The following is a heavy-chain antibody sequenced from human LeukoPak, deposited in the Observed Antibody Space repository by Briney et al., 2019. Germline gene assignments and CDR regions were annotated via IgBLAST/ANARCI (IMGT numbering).Heavy chain of an antibody. D-gene: IGHD3-9*01. CDR3: ARQRPITIFYPRPNYYYYMDV. CDR2: IYYSGST. CDR1: GGSISSYY. J-gene: IGHJ6*03. V-gene: IGHV4-59*08. Sequence: SETLSLTCTVSGGSISSYYWSWIRQPPGKGLEWIGYIYYSGSTNYNPSLKSRVTVSVDTSKNQFSLKLSSVTAADTAVYYCARQRPITIFYPRPNYYYYMDVWGKGTTVTISS.